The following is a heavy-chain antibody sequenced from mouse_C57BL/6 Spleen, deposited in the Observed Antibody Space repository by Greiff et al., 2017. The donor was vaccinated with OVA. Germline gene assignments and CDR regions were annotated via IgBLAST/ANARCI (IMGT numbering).Heavy chain of an antibody. J-gene: IGHJ3*01. Sequence: VQLVESGAELVRPGASVTLSCKASGYTFTDYEMHWVKQTPVHGLEWIGAIDPETGGTAYNQKFKGKAILTADKSSSTAYMELRSLTSEDSAVYYCTRGHYYGSSYPFAYWGQGTLVTVSA. D-gene: IGHD1-1*01. V-gene: IGHV1-15*01. CDR2: IDPETGGT. CDR1: GYTFTDYE. CDR3: TRGHYYGSSYPFAY.